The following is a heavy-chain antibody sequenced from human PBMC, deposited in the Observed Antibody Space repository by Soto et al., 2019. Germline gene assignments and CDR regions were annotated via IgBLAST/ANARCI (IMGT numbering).Heavy chain of an antibody. J-gene: IGHJ5*02. D-gene: IGHD2-21*02. CDR3: ASLVVTAHNWFDP. CDR1: GGSISSGDYY. V-gene: IGHV4-30-4*01. Sequence: QVQLQESGPGLVKPSQTLSLTCTVSGGSISSGDYYWSWIRQPPGKGLEWIGYIYYSGSTYYNPSLKSRVTISVDTSKNHISLKLSSVTAADTAVYYCASLVVTAHNWFDPWGQGTLVTVSS. CDR2: IYYSGST.